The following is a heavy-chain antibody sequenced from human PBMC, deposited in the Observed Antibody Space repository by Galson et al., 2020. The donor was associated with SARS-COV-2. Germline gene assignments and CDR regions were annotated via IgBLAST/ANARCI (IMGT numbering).Heavy chain of an antibody. CDR2: IYYSGST. CDR1: GGSISSSSYY. V-gene: IGHV4-39*01. CDR3: SRHVVYYDILICYRGRGPFDY. Sequence: SETLSLTCTVSGGSISSSSYYWGWIRQHPGKGLEWIGSIYYSGSTYYNPSLKSRVTISVDTSKNQFSLTLSSVTAADTAVYYCSRHVVYYDILICYRGRGPFDYWGQGTLFTVSS. D-gene: IGHD3-9*01. J-gene: IGHJ4*02.